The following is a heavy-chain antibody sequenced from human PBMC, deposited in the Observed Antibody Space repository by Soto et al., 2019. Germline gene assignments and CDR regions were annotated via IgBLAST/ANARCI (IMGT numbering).Heavy chain of an antibody. D-gene: IGHD3-22*01. Sequence: EVQLVESGGDLVQPGKSPRLSCAASGFAFADFAMHWVRQAPGKGLEWISGISWNSAIIGYADSVKGRFTISRDNAKNSLYLQMTSLRAEDTALYYCAKDISYYDSSGYLDYWGQGVVVTVSA. V-gene: IGHV3-9*01. CDR2: ISWNSAII. CDR3: AKDISYYDSSGYLDY. J-gene: IGHJ4*02. CDR1: GFAFADFA.